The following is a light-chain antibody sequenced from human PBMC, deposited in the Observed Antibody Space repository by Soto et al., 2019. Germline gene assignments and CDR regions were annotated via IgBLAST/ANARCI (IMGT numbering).Light chain of an antibody. V-gene: IGLV2-14*01. CDR3: SSYTSSSLYV. CDR2: EVS. J-gene: IGLJ1*01. Sequence: QSALTQAPSVSGSPGQSITISCTGTSSDVGGYNYVSWYQQHPGKAPKLMIYEVSNRPSGVSNRFSGSKSGNTASLTISGLQAEDEADYYCSSYTSSSLYVFGTGTKVTVL. CDR1: SSDVGGYNY.